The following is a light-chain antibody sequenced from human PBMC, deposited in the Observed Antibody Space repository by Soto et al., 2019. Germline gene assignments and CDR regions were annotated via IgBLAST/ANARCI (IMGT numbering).Light chain of an antibody. V-gene: IGLV3-21*01. CDR2: YDS. Sequence: SSELTQPPSVSVAPGKTARITCGGNNFGSKSVHWYQQKPGQAPVLVIYYDSNRPSGVPERLSGSTSGSTATLTTSRVEAEEDADYCCQVWVSGSVHQVFGEGAKVTVL. J-gene: IGLJ3*02. CDR1: NFGSKS. CDR3: QVWVSGSVHQV.